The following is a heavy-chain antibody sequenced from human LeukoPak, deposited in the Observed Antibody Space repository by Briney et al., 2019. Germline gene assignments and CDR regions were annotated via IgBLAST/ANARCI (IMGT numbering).Heavy chain of an antibody. CDR3: TRGFRSSFSDQ. V-gene: IGHV4-59*01. Sequence: SETLSLTCTVSGGSITYFYWNWIRQSPEKGLEWIGYISNTGSTNYNPSLKSRVAISVDTSKNQFTLNLSSVTAADTALYYCTRGFRSSFSDQWGQGTLVTVSS. CDR1: GGSITYFY. J-gene: IGHJ4*02. CDR2: ISNTGST. D-gene: IGHD1-26*01.